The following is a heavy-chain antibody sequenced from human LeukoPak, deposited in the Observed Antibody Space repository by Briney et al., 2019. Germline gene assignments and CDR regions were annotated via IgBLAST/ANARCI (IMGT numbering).Heavy chain of an antibody. V-gene: IGHV1-8*02. CDR1: GYTFTSYY. D-gene: IGHD6-13*01. J-gene: IGHJ6*02. CDR2: MNPNSGNT. CDR3: ARGDTWYSSSWYRYYYYGMDV. Sequence: ASVKVSCKASGYTFTSYYMHWVRQAPGQGLEWMGWMNPNSGNTGYAQKFQGRVTMTRNTSISTAYMELSSLRSEDTAVYYCARGDTWYSSSWYRYYYYGMDVWGQGTTVTVSS.